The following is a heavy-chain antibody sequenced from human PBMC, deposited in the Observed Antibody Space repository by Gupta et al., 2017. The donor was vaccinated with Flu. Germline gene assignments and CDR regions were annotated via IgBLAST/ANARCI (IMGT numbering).Heavy chain of an antibody. D-gene: IGHD2-2*01. Sequence: DVRLVESGGGLVQPGGSLRLSCRGSGFPFSIHSMSWVRQAPGKGLEWVSGLSGPGGSTYYADSGKGRFTISRDNSQNTVVLQMDSLRADDTAVYYCTSQVLSPVRAFSTPFEKWGRGTLVAVSS. CDR1: GFPFSIHS. J-gene: IGHJ4*02. CDR3: TSQVLSPVRAFSTPFEK. CDR2: LSGPGGST. V-gene: IGHV3-23*04.